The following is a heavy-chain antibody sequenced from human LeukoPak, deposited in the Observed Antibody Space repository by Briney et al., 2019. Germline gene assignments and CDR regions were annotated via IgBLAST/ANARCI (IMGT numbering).Heavy chain of an antibody. V-gene: IGHV1-69*05. CDR3: ARDPVRDGYNYGWFDP. D-gene: IGHD5-24*01. CDR1: GGTFSSYA. Sequence: GASVKVSCKASGGTFSSYAISWVRQAPGQGLEWMGGIIPIFGTANYAQKFQGRVTITTDESTSTAYMELSSLRSEGTAVYYCARDPVRDGYNYGWFDPWGQGTLVTVSS. J-gene: IGHJ5*02. CDR2: IIPIFGTA.